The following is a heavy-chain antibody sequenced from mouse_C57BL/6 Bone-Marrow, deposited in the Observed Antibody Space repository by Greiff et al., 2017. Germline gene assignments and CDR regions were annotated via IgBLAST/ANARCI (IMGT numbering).Heavy chain of an antibody. CDR2: INPSSGYT. V-gene: IGHV1-7*01. Sequence: ESGAELAKPGASVKLSCKASGYTFTSYWMHWVKQRPGQGLEWIGYINPSSGYTKYNQKFKDKATLTADKSSSKAYMQLSSLTYEDSAVYYCARSSLYDGYYVGFAYWGQGTLVTVSA. D-gene: IGHD2-3*01. J-gene: IGHJ3*01. CDR1: GYTFTSYW. CDR3: ARSSLYDGYYVGFAY.